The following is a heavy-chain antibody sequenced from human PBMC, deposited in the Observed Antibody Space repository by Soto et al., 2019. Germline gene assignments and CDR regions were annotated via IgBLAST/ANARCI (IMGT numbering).Heavy chain of an antibody. Sequence: PGGSLRLSCAASGFTFSSYAMSWVRQAPGKGLEWVSAISGSGGSTYYADSVKGRFTISRDNSKNTLYLQMNSLRAEDTAVYYCARRDYDFGSTNGFDPWGQGTLVTVSS. CDR3: ARRDYDFGSTNGFDP. V-gene: IGHV3-23*01. CDR1: GFTFSSYA. D-gene: IGHD3-3*01. J-gene: IGHJ5*02. CDR2: ISGSGGST.